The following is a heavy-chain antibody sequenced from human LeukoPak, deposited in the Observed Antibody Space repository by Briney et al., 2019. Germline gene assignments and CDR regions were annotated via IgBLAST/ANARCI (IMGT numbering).Heavy chain of an antibody. D-gene: IGHD2-15*01. J-gene: IGHJ3*01. CDR3: ARHRGGFDL. CDR2: IYHSGST. CDR1: GFIFSSYW. V-gene: IGHV4-4*02. Sequence: GSLRLSCAASGFIFSSYWMSWVRQAPGKGLEWIGSIYHSGSTYYNPSLKSRVTISVDTSKNQFSLKLSSVTAADTAAYYCARHRGGFDLWGQGTMVTVSS.